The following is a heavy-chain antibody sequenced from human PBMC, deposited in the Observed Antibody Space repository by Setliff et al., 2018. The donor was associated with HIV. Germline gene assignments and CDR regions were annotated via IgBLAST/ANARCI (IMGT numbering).Heavy chain of an antibody. CDR1: GFTFSDYY. CDR3: ARGHCSGTNCYGVDYYGMDV. Sequence: PGGSLRLSCAASGFTFSDYYMSWIRQPPGKGLEWIGEINHSGSTAYNPSLKSRVTISVDKSKNQFSVKLTSVTAADTAVYYCARGHCSGTNCYGVDYYGMDVWGQGITVTVSS. CDR2: INHSGST. V-gene: IGHV4-34*01. D-gene: IGHD2-2*01. J-gene: IGHJ6*02.